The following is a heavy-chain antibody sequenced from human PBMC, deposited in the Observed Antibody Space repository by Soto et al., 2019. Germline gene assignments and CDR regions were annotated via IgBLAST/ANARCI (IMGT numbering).Heavy chain of an antibody. J-gene: IGHJ4*02. D-gene: IGHD6-13*01. Sequence: QVQLVESGGGVVQPGRSLRLSCAASGFTFSSYAMHWVRQAPGKGLEWVAVISYDGSNKYYADSVKGRFTISRDNSKNTLYLQLNSLRPEDTAVYYCARESAAAGFGDYWGQGTLVTVSS. CDR1: GFTFSSYA. CDR3: ARESAAAGFGDY. CDR2: ISYDGSNK. V-gene: IGHV3-30-3*01.